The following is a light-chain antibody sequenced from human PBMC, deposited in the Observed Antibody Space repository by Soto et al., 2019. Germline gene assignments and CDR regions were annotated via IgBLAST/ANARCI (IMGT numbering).Light chain of an antibody. J-gene: IGLJ1*01. Sequence: QSVLTQPPSASGSPGQSVTISCTGTSSDVGGYKYVSWYQQHPGKAPKLMIFAVNKRSSGVPDRFSGSKSGNTGSLTVSGLQAEDEADYYCSSYAGINNLGVFGTGTKLTVL. CDR3: SSYAGINNLGV. CDR1: SSDVGGYKY. V-gene: IGLV2-8*01. CDR2: AVN.